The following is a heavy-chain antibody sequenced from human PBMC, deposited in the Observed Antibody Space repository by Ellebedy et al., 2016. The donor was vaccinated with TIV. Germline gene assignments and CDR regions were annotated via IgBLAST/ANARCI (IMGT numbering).Heavy chain of an antibody. CDR2: ISSSSNYI. J-gene: IGHJ5*02. D-gene: IGHD6-19*01. CDR1: GFTFSDFS. V-gene: IGHV3-21*01. CDR3: ARGGSVSALYNWFDP. Sequence: PGGSLRLSCAVSGFTFSDFSMNWVRQAPGKGLEWVSSISSSSNYIYYADSVKGRFTISRDNAKNSFYLHMDGLRAEDTAVYYYARGGSVSALYNWFDPWGRGTLVTVSS.